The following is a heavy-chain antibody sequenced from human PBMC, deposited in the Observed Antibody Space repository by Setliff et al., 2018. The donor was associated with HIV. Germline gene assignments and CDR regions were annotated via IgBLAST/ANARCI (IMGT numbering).Heavy chain of an antibody. CDR1: GYTFTSYG. Sequence: ASVKVSCKASGYTFTSYGISWVRQAPGQGLEWMGWMNPNSGNTGYAQKFQGRVTMTRNTSISTAYMELRSLRSDDTAVYYCARIKARDDAFDIWGQGTMVTVSS. CDR2: MNPNSGNT. CDR3: ARIKARDDAFDI. J-gene: IGHJ3*02. V-gene: IGHV1-8*02.